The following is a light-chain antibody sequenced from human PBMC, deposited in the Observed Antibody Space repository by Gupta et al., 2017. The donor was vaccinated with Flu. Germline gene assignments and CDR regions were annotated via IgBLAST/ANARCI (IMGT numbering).Light chain of an antibody. CDR3: QQQNSCMWT. V-gene: IGKV1-5*03. J-gene: IGKJ1*01. CDR2: KSS. CDR1: QTISNW. Sequence: DIQMTQSPSTLSASVGDRVTITCRASQTISNWLAWYQQQPVKAPNILIYKSSRLESGVHSRFSGSGSGIEVILPISSRQHEDFANYYCQQQNSCMWTFGQGTKVEIK.